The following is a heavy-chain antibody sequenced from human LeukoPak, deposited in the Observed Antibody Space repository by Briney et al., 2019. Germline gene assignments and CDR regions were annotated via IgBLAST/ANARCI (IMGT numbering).Heavy chain of an antibody. CDR1: GFTFSSYW. D-gene: IGHD6-19*01. CDR3: ARDTLAVAGQFDY. J-gene: IGHJ4*02. Sequence: PGGSLRLSCAASGFTFSSYWMSWVRQAPGKGLEWVANIKQDESEKYYVDSVKGRFTISRDNSKNTLYLQMNSLRAEDTAVYYCARDTLAVAGQFDYWGQGTLVTVSS. V-gene: IGHV3-7*01. CDR2: IKQDESEK.